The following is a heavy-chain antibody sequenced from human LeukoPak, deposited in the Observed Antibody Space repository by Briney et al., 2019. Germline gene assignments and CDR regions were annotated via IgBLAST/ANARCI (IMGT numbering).Heavy chain of an antibody. D-gene: IGHD2-2*02. V-gene: IGHV3-23*01. CDR3: AKTEAPAAIRAGSDY. CDR1: GFTFSDYG. CDR2: ISGSGSAT. J-gene: IGHJ4*02. Sequence: GGSLRLSCAASGFTFSDYGMSWVRQAPGKGLEWVSTISGSGSATYNAGSVKGRFTTSRDNSNNTLYLQMNSLRAEDTAVYYCAKTEAPAAIRAGSDYWGQGTLVTVSS.